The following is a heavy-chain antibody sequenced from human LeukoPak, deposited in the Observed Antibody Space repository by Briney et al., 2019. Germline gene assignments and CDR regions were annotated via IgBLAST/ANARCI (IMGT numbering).Heavy chain of an antibody. Sequence: GGSLRLSCAASGFTFSNYAMSWVRQAPAKGLEWVSGISDTGGGTHYADSVKGRFTISRDNSKNTLYLQMNSLRAEDTAVYYCAKMAYSEIGDDAFDIWGQGTMVTVSS. CDR3: AKMAYSEIGDDAFDI. CDR2: ISDTGGGT. CDR1: GFTFSNYA. V-gene: IGHV3-23*01. D-gene: IGHD1-26*01. J-gene: IGHJ3*02.